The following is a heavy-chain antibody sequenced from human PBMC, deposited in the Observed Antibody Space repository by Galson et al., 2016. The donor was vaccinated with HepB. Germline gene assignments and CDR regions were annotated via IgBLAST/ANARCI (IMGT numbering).Heavy chain of an antibody. CDR3: ARKRGNYGYFDH. D-gene: IGHD3-16*01. CDR1: GFSFNTFA. J-gene: IGHJ4*02. V-gene: IGHV3-30*04. CDR2: ISSDGTIK. Sequence: SLRLSCAASGFSFNTFAMHWVRQAPGKGLEWVGFISSDGTIKYYAESVRGRFTISRDNSNNTMNLQVNTLRAGDTAVYYCARKRGNYGYFDHWGQGTLVSVSS.